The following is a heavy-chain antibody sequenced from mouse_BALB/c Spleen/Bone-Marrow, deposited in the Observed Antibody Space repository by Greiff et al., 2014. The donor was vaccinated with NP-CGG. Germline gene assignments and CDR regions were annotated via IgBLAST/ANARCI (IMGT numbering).Heavy chain of an antibody. CDR3: AREGSY. V-gene: IGHV1-63*02. Sequence: VQLQESGAVLVRPGTSVKMSCKAAGYTFTNYWIGWIKQRPGHGPEWIGDIYCGGGYTNYNEKFKGKATLTADTSSNTTYMHLSSLTSEDSAIYYCAREGSYWGQGTLVTVSA. CDR2: IYCGGGYT. CDR1: GYTFTNYW. J-gene: IGHJ3*01.